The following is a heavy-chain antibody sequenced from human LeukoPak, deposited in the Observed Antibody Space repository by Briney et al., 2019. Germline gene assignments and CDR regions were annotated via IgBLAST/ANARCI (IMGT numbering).Heavy chain of an antibody. CDR3: ARAGRDYFDY. D-gene: IGHD1-26*01. Sequence: GGSLRLSCAASGFTLSSYWMSWVRQAPGKGLEWVANIKQEGSEKYYVDSVKGRFTISRDNAKNSLYLQMNSLRAEDTAVYYCARAGRDYFDYWGQGTLVTVSS. CDR2: IKQEGSEK. V-gene: IGHV3-7*01. J-gene: IGHJ4*02. CDR1: GFTLSSYW.